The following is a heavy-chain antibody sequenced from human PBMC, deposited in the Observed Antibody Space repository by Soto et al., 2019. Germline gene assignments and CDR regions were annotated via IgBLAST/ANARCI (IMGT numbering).Heavy chain of an antibody. CDR2: ISNDASKK. V-gene: IGHV3-30*18. J-gene: IGHJ6*02. CDR3: AKDRYYGSGSYYHGMDV. D-gene: IGHD3-10*01. Sequence: PGGSLRLSCAISGFTFSNYGMHWVRQAPGKGLEWVAVISNDASKKYHADSVMGRFTISRDNSKNTLYLQMNSLGPEDTAVYYCAKDRYYGSGSYYHGMDVWGQGTTVTVSS. CDR1: GFTFSNYG.